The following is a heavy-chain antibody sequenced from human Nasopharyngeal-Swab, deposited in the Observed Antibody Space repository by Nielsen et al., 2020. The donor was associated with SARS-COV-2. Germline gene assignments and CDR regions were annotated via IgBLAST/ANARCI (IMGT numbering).Heavy chain of an antibody. CDR1: GFTFSSYG. J-gene: IGHJ4*02. Sequence: GESLKISCAASGFTFSSYGMHWVRQTPGKGLEWVSHISGSGGGTYYIDSVKGRFTISRDNSKNTLHLHMSSLRAEDTAVYYCAKDKEDLRGVGSYDYWGQGTLVTVSS. CDR3: AKDKEDLRGVGSYDY. D-gene: IGHD3-10*01. V-gene: IGHV3-23*02. CDR2: ISGSGGGT.